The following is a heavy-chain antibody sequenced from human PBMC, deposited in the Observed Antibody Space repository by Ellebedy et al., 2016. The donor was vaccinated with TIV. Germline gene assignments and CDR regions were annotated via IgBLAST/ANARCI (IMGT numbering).Heavy chain of an antibody. D-gene: IGHD5-18*01. Sequence: GESLKISXKGSGYTFTNYWIGWVRQMPGKGLEWMGIIYPVDSDIRYSPSFQGQVTISADKSISTAYLQWSSLKASDTAMYYCARHTVDTAMVDYYYGMDVWGQGTTVTVSS. CDR1: GYTFTNYW. J-gene: IGHJ6*02. CDR2: IYPVDSDI. V-gene: IGHV5-51*01. CDR3: ARHTVDTAMVDYYYGMDV.